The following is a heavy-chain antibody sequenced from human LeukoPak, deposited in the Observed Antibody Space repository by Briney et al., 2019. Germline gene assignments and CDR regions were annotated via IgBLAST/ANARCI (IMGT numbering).Heavy chain of an antibody. CDR1: GGSISRSIHY. D-gene: IGHD5-24*01. CDR3: ARDRDGGWFDP. V-gene: IGHV4-39*07. J-gene: IGHJ5*02. Sequence: PSETLSLTCTVSGGSISRSIHYWGWVRQPPGKGLEWIANIFDSGTTLYNPSLKSRVTISVDTSKNQFSLKVSSVTAADTAVYFCARDRDGGWFDPWGQGALVTASS. CDR2: IFDSGTT.